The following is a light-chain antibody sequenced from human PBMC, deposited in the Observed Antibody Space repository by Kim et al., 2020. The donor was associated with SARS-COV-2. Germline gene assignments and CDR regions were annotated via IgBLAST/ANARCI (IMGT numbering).Light chain of an antibody. CDR1: SSDVGTYNL. CDR3: CSYAGGPYV. CDR2: DVS. J-gene: IGLJ1*01. Sequence: PEQPLTISCTGTSSDVGTYNLVSWYQHHPGKAPKFMIYDVSKRSSGVSSRFSGSKSGNTASLTISGLQAEDEADYYCCSYAGGPYVFGTGTKVTVL. V-gene: IGLV2-23*02.